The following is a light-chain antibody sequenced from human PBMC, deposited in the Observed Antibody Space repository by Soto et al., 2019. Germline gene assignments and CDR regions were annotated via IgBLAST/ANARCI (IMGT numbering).Light chain of an antibody. Sequence: DIVMTQSPLSLSVTPGQPASISCRSNQSLVHSDGIAYFSWFQQRPGRSPRRLIYKVSNRDYGVPARFSGSGSGTDFALKISRVEAEDVGVYYRMQGPHWPITFGQGTRLEIK. V-gene: IGKV2-30*02. CDR1: QSLVHSDGIAY. CDR3: MQGPHWPIT. CDR2: KVS. J-gene: IGKJ5*01.